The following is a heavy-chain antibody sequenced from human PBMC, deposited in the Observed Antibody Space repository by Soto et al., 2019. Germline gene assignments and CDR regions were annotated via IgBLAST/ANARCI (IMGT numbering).Heavy chain of an antibody. Sequence: SETLSLTCTVSGGSIYTGGFYCSWIRQLPGKGLEWLGYIYYTVSTQYTPSLKSRLTISTDTSDNQFSLRLTSVTAADTAVYYCATSLVTSRTRADYWGQGTMVTVSS. CDR2: IYYTVST. CDR1: GGSIYTGGFY. CDR3: ATSLVTSRTRADY. J-gene: IGHJ4*02. V-gene: IGHV4-31*03. D-gene: IGHD1-26*01.